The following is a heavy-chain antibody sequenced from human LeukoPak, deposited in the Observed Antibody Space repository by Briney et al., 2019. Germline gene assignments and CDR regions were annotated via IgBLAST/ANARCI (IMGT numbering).Heavy chain of an antibody. CDR1: GNSISSGDNY. J-gene: IGHJ6*03. CDR3: ARDRRGLTGYYPGYYYYYMDV. CDR2: IYTSGST. Sequence: SQTLSLTCTVSGNSISSGDNYWSWIRQPAGKGLEWIGRIYTSGSTNYNPSLKSRVTMSVDTSKNQFSLKLSSVTAADTAVYYCARDRRGLTGYYPGYYYYYMDVWGKGTTVTISS. D-gene: IGHD3-9*01. V-gene: IGHV4-61*02.